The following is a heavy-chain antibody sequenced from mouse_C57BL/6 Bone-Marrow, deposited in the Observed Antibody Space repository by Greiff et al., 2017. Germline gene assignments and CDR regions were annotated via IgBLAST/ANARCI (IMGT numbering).Heavy chain of an antibody. CDR3: TTPYYYGRYFDV. Sequence: VQLQQSGPELVKPGASVKISCKASGYSFTDYNMNWVKQRPEQGLEWIGWIDPENGDTEYASKFQGKATITADTSSNTAYLQLSSRTSEDTAVYYCTTPYYYGRYFDVWGTGTTVTVSS. V-gene: IGHV14-4*01. D-gene: IGHD1-1*01. CDR1: GYSFTDYN. CDR2: IDPENGDT. J-gene: IGHJ1*03.